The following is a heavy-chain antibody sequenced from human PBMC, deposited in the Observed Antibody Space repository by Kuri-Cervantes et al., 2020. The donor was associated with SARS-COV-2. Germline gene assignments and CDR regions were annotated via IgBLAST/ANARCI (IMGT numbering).Heavy chain of an antibody. V-gene: IGHV3-21*01. CDR3: ARVSSGSYSLDY. D-gene: IGHD1-26*01. CDR2: ISSSSSYI. Sequence: GESLKISCAASGFTFTDYAMSWVRQTPGQGLEWVSSISSSSSYIYYADSVKGRFTISRDNAKNSLYLQMNSLRAEDTAVYYCARVSSGSYSLDYWGQGTLVTVSS. J-gene: IGHJ4*02. CDR1: GFTFTDYA.